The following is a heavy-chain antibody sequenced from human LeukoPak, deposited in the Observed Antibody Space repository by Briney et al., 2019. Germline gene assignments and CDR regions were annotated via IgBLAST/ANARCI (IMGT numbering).Heavy chain of an antibody. CDR2: IYYSGSA. Sequence: SETLSLTCTVSGGSISSSSYYWGWIRQPPGEGLEWIGSIYYSGSAYYNPSLKSRVTISVDTSKNQFSLKLSSVTAADTAVYYCARGRGYSYGPYDYYYYGMDVWGQGTTVTVSS. CDR3: ARGRGYSYGPYDYYYYGMDV. J-gene: IGHJ6*02. V-gene: IGHV4-39*07. CDR1: GGSISSSSYY. D-gene: IGHD5-18*01.